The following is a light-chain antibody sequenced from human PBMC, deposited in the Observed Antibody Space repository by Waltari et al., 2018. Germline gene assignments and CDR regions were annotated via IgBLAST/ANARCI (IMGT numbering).Light chain of an antibody. J-gene: IGKJ4*01. CDR1: QVIGNA. V-gene: IGKV1-NL1*01. CDR3: QQYYSIALN. Sequence: DIQITQSQSSLSASVGDRVTITCRASQVIGNALAWYQQKPGKAPKLLFYAASRLESGVPSRFSGSGSGTDYTLTISSLQPEDFATYYCQQYYSIALNFGGGTKVEIK. CDR2: AAS.